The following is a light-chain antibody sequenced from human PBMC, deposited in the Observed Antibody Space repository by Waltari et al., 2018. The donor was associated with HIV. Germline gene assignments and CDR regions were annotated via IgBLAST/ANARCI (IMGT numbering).Light chain of an antibody. CDR2: QHT. Sequence: SYELTQPPALFVSPGQTASITCSGQNLKNKYDYGYQQNPGQSPMLVIYQHTRRPSGIPYRFSGSSSGTTATLTIMATQAVDEGDYYCQAWDSSSVVFGGGTRVTVL. V-gene: IGLV3-1*01. CDR1: NLKNKY. J-gene: IGLJ3*02. CDR3: QAWDSSSVV.